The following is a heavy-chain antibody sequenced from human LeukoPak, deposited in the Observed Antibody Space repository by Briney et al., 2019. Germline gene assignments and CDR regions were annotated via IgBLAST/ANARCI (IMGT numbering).Heavy chain of an antibody. J-gene: IGHJ3*02. Sequence: GGSLRLSCAASGFTFSSYSMNWVRQAPGKGLEWVSYISSSSSTIYYADSVKGRFTISRDNAKNSLYLQMNSLRAEDTAVYYCARDHPQFSIAYAFDIWGQGTMVTVSS. CDR3: ARDHPQFSIAYAFDI. V-gene: IGHV3-48*01. CDR2: ISSSSSTI. CDR1: GFTFSSYS. D-gene: IGHD2-2*01.